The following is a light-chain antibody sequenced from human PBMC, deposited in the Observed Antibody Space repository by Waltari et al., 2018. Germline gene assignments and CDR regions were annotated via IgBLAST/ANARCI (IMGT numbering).Light chain of an antibody. Sequence: SYVLTQPPSVSVAPGKTARITWGGNNIGSKNVDWYQQKTGQAPALVIYYDTNRPSGIPERFSGSNSGNTATLTISRVEAGDEADYYCQVWDSNSDHQVFGTGTKVTVL. J-gene: IGLJ1*01. CDR1: NIGSKN. CDR3: QVWDSNSDHQV. V-gene: IGLV3-21*04. CDR2: YDT.